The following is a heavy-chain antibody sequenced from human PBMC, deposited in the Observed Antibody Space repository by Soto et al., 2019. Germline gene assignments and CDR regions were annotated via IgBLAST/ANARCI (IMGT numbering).Heavy chain of an antibody. J-gene: IGHJ4*02. Sequence: GASVKVSCKAFGFIFNNYAISWVRQAPGQGLEWMGWISANSGNTNYAQKLRGRVTMTTDTSTSTAYMELRSLRSDDTAVYYCATAGNYDSSGRDFWGQGTLVTVSS. D-gene: IGHD3-22*01. CDR2: ISANSGNT. V-gene: IGHV1-18*04. CDR3: ATAGNYDSSGRDF. CDR1: GFIFNNYA.